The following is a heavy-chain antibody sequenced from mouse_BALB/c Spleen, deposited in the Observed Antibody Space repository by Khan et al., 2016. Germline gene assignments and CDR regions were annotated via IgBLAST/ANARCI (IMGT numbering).Heavy chain of an antibody. J-gene: IGHJ3*01. CDR2: ISYSGST. V-gene: IGHV3-2*02. CDR1: GYSITSDYA. CDR3: ARRGGTTDAFAY. D-gene: IGHD1-1*01. Sequence: EVQLQESGPGLVKPSQSLSLTCTVTGYSITSDYAWNWIRQFPGNKLEWMGYISYSGSTNYTPSLKSRISITRDTSKNQFFLQLNSVTTEDAATCYCARRGGTTDAFAYWGQGTLVTVSA.